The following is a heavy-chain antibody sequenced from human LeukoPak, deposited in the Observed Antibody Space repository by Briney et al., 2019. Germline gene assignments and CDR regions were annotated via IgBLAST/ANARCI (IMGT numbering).Heavy chain of an antibody. CDR3: AKYLGKALDY. D-gene: IGHD2/OR15-2a*01. Sequence: GGSLRLSCTTSGLTFSTSGFNWVRQAPGKGLEWVSAISGTGGSTSYADSVKGRFTISRDNSKNTLYLQMNSLRAEDTAVYYCAKYLGKALDYWGQRTLVTVSS. J-gene: IGHJ4*02. CDR2: ISGTGGST. V-gene: IGHV3-23*01. CDR1: GLTFSTSG.